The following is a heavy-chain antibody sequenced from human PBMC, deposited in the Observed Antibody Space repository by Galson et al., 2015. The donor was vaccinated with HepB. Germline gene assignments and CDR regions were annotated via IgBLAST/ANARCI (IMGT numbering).Heavy chain of an antibody. V-gene: IGHV3-48*02. D-gene: IGHD5-18*01. CDR3: ARSGGSYSYAGVDY. CDR1: GFTFSSYS. CDR2: ISSSSSTI. J-gene: IGHJ4*02. Sequence: SLRLSCAASGFTFSSYSMNWVRQAPGKGLEWVSYISSSSSTIYYANSVKGRFTISRDNAKNSLYLQMNSLRDEDTAVYYCARSGGSYSYAGVDYWGQGTLVTVSP.